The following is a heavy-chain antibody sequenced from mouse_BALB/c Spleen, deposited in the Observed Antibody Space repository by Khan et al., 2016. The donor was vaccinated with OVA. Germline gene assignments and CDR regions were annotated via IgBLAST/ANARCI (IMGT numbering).Heavy chain of an antibody. D-gene: IGHD2-14*01. CDR3: VRDGAYHRNDGWFAY. CDR1: GYTFPSYT. V-gene: IGHV1-4*01. Sequence: QVQLKQSGAELARPGASVKMSCKASGYTFPSYTIHWIKLRPGQGLEWIGFINPSNGYTNYNQKFKDKATLTADKSSTTVYMQLSSLTSDDSAVYNCVRDGAYHRNDGWFAYWGQGTLVTVSA. J-gene: IGHJ3*01. CDR2: INPSNGYT.